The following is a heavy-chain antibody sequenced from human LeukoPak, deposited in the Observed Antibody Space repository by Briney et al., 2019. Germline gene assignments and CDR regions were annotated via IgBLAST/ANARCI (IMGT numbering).Heavy chain of an antibody. V-gene: IGHV3-66*04. J-gene: IGHJ4*02. CDR1: GFTVSSNY. CDR3: ARPSRGFFDY. D-gene: IGHD3-10*01. CDR2: IYSGGRT. Sequence: GGSLRLSCAASGFTVSSNYMNWVRQAPGKGLEWVSVIYSGGRTYYADSVKGRFTISRDNSKNTLYLQMNSLRAEDTAVYYCARPSRGFFDYWGQGTLVTVSS.